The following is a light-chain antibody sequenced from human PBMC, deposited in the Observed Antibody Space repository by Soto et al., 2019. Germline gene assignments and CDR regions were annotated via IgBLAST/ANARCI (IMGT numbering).Light chain of an antibody. Sequence: QSVLTQPPSASGTPGQRVTISCSESSSSIGSNYIYWYQQLPGTAPKLLIYRDSQRPSGVPDRFSGSKSGNTASLTVSGLQAEDEADYYCSSYAGSKGVVFGGGTKLTVL. CDR3: SSYAGSKGVV. V-gene: IGLV1-47*01. CDR2: RDS. CDR1: SSSIGSNY. J-gene: IGLJ2*01.